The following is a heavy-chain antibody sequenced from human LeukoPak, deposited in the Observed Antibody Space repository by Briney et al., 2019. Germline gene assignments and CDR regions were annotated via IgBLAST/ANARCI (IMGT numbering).Heavy chain of an antibody. J-gene: IGHJ4*02. Sequence: ESGPTLVNPTQTLTLTCTFSGFSLSTSGMCVSWIRQPPGKALEWLARIDWDDDKYYSTSLKTRLTISKDTSKSQVVLTMTNMDPVDTATYYCARMYYDSSGPYFDYWGQGTLVTVSS. CDR3: ARMYYDSSGPYFDY. D-gene: IGHD3-22*01. V-gene: IGHV2-70*11. CDR1: GFSLSTSGMC. CDR2: IDWDDDK.